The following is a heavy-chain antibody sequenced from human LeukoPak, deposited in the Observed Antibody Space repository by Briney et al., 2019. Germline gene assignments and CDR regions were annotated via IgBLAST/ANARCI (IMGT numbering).Heavy chain of an antibody. CDR3: ARGGGDPTSAHYYYMDV. Sequence: ASVKVSCKPPGYTFTIYGSSWVRQAPGQGLEWMGWISAYNGNTNYAQKLQGRVTMTTDTSTSTAYMELRSLRSDDTAVYYCARGGGDPTSAHYYYMDVWGKGTTVTVSS. CDR2: ISAYNGNT. V-gene: IGHV1-18*01. J-gene: IGHJ6*03. CDR1: GYTFTIYG. D-gene: IGHD2-21*02.